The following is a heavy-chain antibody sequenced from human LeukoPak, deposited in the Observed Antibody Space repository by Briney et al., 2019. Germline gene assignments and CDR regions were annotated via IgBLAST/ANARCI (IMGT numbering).Heavy chain of an antibody. D-gene: IGHD2-21*01. CDR3: ARKANCISGSCRYFDY. J-gene: IGHJ4*02. Sequence: SETLSLTCTVSGGSISRYYWSWIRQPPGKGLEWIGYIYYSGTTDYNPSLKSRLTMSVDTSKSQFSLKLGSVTAADTAVYYCARKANCISGSCRYFDYWGQGTPVTVSS. V-gene: IGHV4-59*01. CDR2: IYYSGTT. CDR1: GGSISRYY.